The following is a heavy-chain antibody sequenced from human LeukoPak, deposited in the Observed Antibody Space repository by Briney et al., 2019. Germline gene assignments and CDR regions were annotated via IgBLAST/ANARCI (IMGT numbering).Heavy chain of an antibody. CDR1: GYTFTSYA. D-gene: IGHD2-2*01. V-gene: IGHV1-69*13. J-gene: IGHJ3*02. CDR2: IIPIFGTA. CDR3: ATPGEYQLLREERHHAFDI. Sequence: SVKVSCKASGYTFTSYAISWVRQAPGQGLEWMGGIIPIFGTANYAQKFQGRVTITADESTSTAYMELSSLRSEDTAVYYCATPGEYQLLREERHHAFDIWGQGTMVTVSS.